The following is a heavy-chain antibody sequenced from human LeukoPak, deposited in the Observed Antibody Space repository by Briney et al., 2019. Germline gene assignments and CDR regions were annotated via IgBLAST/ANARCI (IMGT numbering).Heavy chain of an antibody. CDR2: IYSGGST. D-gene: IGHD2-2*01. Sequence: GGSLRLSCAASGFTFSSYWMHWVRQAPGKGLEWVSVIYSGGSTYYADSVKGRFTISRDNSKNTLYLQMNSLRAEDTAVYYCARGPYCSSTSCYGHFDYWGQGTLVTVSS. J-gene: IGHJ4*02. CDR1: GFTFSSYW. CDR3: ARGPYCSSTSCYGHFDY. V-gene: IGHV3-53*01.